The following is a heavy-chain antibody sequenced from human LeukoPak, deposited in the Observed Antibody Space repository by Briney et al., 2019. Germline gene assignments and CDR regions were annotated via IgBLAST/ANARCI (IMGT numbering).Heavy chain of an antibody. Sequence: ASVKVSCKASGYTFDSFAIHWVRQAPGQRLEWMGWINTGRGDTQYSQKFQGRITFTRDTSASTVHVELSTLISEDTALYYCARVRARIQVRKLSIGGFDYWGQGTLLTVSS. CDR1: GYTFDSFA. V-gene: IGHV1-3*04. CDR2: INTGRGDT. D-gene: IGHD1-26*01. CDR3: ARVRARIQVRKLSIGGFDY. J-gene: IGHJ4*02.